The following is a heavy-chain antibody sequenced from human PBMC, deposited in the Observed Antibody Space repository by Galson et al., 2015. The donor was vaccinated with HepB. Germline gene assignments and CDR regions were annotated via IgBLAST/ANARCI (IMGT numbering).Heavy chain of an antibody. J-gene: IGHJ4*02. CDR2: ISGGGTST. D-gene: IGHD6-19*01. Sequence: SLRLSCAASGFTFSTHAMTWVRQVPGKGLEWLSTISGGGTSTYYTDSVKGRFTISGHNSKNTLYLQMNSLRAEDTAVYYCARASYALYSSGWDGNAFDVWGQGTQVTVSS. CDR3: ARASYALYSSGWDGNAFDV. V-gene: IGHV3-23*01. CDR1: GFTFSTHA.